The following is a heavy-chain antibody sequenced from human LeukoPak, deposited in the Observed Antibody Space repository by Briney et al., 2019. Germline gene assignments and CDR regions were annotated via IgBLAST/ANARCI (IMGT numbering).Heavy chain of an antibody. J-gene: IGHJ4*02. CDR3: ARAGGVDTAMDANFDY. V-gene: IGHV3-30-3*01. Sequence: GGSLRLSCAASGFTFSSYAMHWVRQAPGKGLEWVAVISYDGSNKYYADSVKGRFTISRDNSKNTLYLQMNSLRAEDTAVYYCARAGGVDTAMDANFDYWGQGTLVTVSS. CDR1: GFTFSSYA. CDR2: ISYDGSNK. D-gene: IGHD5-18*01.